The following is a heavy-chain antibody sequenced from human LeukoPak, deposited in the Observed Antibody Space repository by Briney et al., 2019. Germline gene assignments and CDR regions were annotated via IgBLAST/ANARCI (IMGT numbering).Heavy chain of an antibody. CDR1: GFTLSSYA. D-gene: IGHD2-21*01. CDR2: ISDSGNT. Sequence: GGSLRLSCAASGFTLSSYAMSWVRQAPGKGLEWVSAISDSGNTYHADSVKGRFTISRDSSKNTLFLQMNRLRPEDAAVYYCAKAPVTTCRGAYCYPFDYWGQGTLVTVSS. CDR3: AKAPVTTCRGAYCYPFDY. J-gene: IGHJ4*02. V-gene: IGHV3-23*01.